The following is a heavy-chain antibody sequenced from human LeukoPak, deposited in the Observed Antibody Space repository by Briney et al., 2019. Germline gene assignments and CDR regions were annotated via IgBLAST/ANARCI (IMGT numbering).Heavy chain of an antibody. CDR1: GGSISNYY. D-gene: IGHD3-9*01. J-gene: IGHJ4*02. Sequence: PSETLSLTCTVSGGSISNYYWSWIRQPPGRGLEWIGYIYYSGSTSYNPSLKSRVTISVDTSKNQFSLKLSSVNAADTAVYYCARYDILTGYGSRALDNWGQGTLVTVSS. V-gene: IGHV4-59*01. CDR2: IYYSGST. CDR3: ARYDILTGYGSRALDN.